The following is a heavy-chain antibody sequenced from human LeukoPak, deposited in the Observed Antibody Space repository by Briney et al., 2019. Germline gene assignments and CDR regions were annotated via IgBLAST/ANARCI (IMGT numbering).Heavy chain of an antibody. CDR3: ARDEWLVGPYFDY. CDR1: GYTFTSYG. Sequence: ASVKVSCKASGYTFTSYGISWLRQAPGQGLEWMGWISGYNGNTNYAQKFQGRVTMTTDASTNTAYMELRSLRSDDTAVYYCARDEWLVGPYFDYWGQGTLVTVSS. J-gene: IGHJ4*02. CDR2: ISGYNGNT. V-gene: IGHV1-18*01. D-gene: IGHD3-3*01.